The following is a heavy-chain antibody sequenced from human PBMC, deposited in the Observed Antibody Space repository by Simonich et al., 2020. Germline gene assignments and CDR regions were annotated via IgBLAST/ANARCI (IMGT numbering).Heavy chain of an antibody. CDR2: ISAYNGNT. CDR3: ARASRGTWWYYYFDY. J-gene: IGHJ4*02. Sequence: QVQLVQSGAEVKKPGASVKVSCKASGYTFTSYGISWVRQAPGQGLEWMGWISAYNGNTNYAKKLQGRVTMTTDTSTSTAYMELRSLRSDDTAVYYCARASRGTWWYYYFDYWGQGTLVTVSS. D-gene: IGHD2-15*01. V-gene: IGHV1-18*01. CDR1: GYTFTSYG.